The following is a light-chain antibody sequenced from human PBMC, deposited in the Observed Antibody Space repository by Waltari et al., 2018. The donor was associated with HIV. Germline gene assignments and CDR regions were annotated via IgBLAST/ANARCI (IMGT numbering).Light chain of an antibody. J-gene: IGKJ5*01. V-gene: IGKV3-15*01. CDR1: QSVSSN. Sequence: EIVMTQSPVTLSVSPGERATLSCRASQSVSSNLAWYQQKPGQAPGLLIYGASARATGIPARLSGSGSGTEFTLTISSLQSEDFAVYYCQQYTNWPITFGQGTRLEIK. CDR3: QQYTNWPIT. CDR2: GAS.